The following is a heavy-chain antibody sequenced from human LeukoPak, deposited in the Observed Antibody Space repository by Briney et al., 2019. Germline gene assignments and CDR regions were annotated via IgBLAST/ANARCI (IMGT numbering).Heavy chain of an antibody. J-gene: IGHJ6*03. V-gene: IGHV3-23*01. D-gene: IGHD2-8*01. CDR2: ISGSGDST. CDR3: AKGGQDIIVPGNYYYYYMDV. Sequence: GGSLRLSCAASGFTFSSYAMHWVRQAPGKGLEWVSGISGSGDSTNYADSVKGRFTISRDNSKNTLYLQMNSLRAEDTAIYYCAKGGQDIIVPGNYYYYYMDVWGKGTTVTVSS. CDR1: GFTFSSYA.